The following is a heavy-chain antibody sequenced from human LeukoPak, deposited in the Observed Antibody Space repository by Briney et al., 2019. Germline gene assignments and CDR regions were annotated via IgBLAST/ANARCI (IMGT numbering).Heavy chain of an antibody. D-gene: IGHD3-22*01. CDR3: ATIASPLSYYYDSSGYYWFDP. CDR1: GYTLTELS. J-gene: IGHJ5*02. V-gene: IGHV1-24*01. CDR2: FDPEDGET. Sequence: ASVKVSCKVPGYTLTELSMHWVRQAPGKGLEWMGGFDPEDGETIYAQKFQGRVTMTEDTSTDTAYMELSSLRSEDTAVYYCATIASPLSYYYDSSGYYWFDPWGQGTLVTVSS.